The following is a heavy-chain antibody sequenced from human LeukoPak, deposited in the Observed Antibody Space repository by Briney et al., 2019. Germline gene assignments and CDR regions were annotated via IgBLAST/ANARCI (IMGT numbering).Heavy chain of an antibody. Sequence: LSLTCTVSGDSISSNSYYWGWIRQPPGKGVEWVSYIDTSSSTIYYADSVKGRFTVSRDNAKNSLYLQMKSLRAEDTTVYYCARDMGYSGSWPGYFDYWGQGVLVTVSS. J-gene: IGHJ4*02. CDR2: IDTSSSTI. D-gene: IGHD1-26*01. CDR3: ARDMGYSGSWPGYFDY. CDR1: GDSISSNSYY. V-gene: IGHV3-11*04.